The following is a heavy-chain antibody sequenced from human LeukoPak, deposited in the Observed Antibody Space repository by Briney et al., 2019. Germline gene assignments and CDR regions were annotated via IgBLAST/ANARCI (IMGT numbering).Heavy chain of an antibody. D-gene: IGHD3-22*01. CDR2: MNPNSGDT. J-gene: IGHJ4*02. CDR3: ARGLGSYDSSELTWPMISF. Sequence: ASVKVSCKASGYTSTSYEINWVRQATGHGLEWMGWMNPNSGDTAYAQKFQGRITMTRSTSITTAYMELSGLGSDDTAVYYCARGLGSYDSSELTWPMISFWGQGTQVTVSS. V-gene: IGHV1-8*01. CDR1: GYTSTSYE.